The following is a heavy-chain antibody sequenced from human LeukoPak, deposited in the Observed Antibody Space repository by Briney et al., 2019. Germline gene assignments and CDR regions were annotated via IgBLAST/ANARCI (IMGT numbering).Heavy chain of an antibody. CDR3: ARSLGYYDN. V-gene: IGHV3-7*03. D-gene: IGHD2/OR15-2a*01. Sequence: GGSLRLSCVVSGFSFGSFWMSWGRQAPGRGLEWVASIKQDGSEKNYVDSVKGRFTISRDNAKNSLYLQMNSLRAEDTAVYYCARSLGYYDNWGQGTLVTVSS. CDR1: GFSFGSFW. J-gene: IGHJ4*02. CDR2: IKQDGSEK.